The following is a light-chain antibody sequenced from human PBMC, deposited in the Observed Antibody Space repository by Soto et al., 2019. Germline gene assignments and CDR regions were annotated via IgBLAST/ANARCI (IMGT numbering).Light chain of an antibody. Sequence: ELVLTQSPGTLSVSPGERAALSCSASQSVSNNYLACYQQKPGQAPRLLIYGASNRATGIPDSFSGSGSGTDFPLTIRRLEPEDSAVYYCKQYGSSGTCGQGTKVDIK. CDR2: GAS. CDR1: QSVSNNY. CDR3: KQYGSSGT. V-gene: IGKV3-20*01. J-gene: IGKJ1*01.